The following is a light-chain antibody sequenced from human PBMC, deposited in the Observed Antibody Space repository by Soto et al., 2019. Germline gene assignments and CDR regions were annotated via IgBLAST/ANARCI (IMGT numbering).Light chain of an antibody. CDR3: QQHNNWPPWT. Sequence: EIVMTQSPATLSVSPGERATLSCRARQNVSSNLAWYQQKPGQAPRLLMYGASTRATGIPDRFSGSGSGTEFTLTISSLQSEDVAVYYCQQHNNWPPWTFGQGTKVEIK. V-gene: IGKV3-15*01. CDR1: QNVSSN. J-gene: IGKJ1*01. CDR2: GAS.